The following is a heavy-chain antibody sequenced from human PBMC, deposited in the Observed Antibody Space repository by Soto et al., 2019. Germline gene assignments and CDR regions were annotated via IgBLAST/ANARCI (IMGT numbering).Heavy chain of an antibody. V-gene: IGHV1-46*01. CDR2: INPSGGST. CDR3: ARAGASSGWYVNQRDGLFDY. CDR1: GYTFTSYY. D-gene: IGHD6-19*01. J-gene: IGHJ4*02. Sequence: QVQLVQSGAEVKKPRASVKVSCKASGYTFTSYYMHWVRQAPGQGLEWMGIINPSGGSTSYAQKYQGRVTMIRDTSTSTVYMELSSLRSEDTTVHYCARAGASSGWYVNQRDGLFDYWGQGTLVTVSS.